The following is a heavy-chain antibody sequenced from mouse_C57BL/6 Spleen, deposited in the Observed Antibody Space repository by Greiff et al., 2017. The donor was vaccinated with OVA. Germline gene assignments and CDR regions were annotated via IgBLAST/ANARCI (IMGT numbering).Heavy chain of an antibody. D-gene: IGHD2-5*01. CDR1: GYTFTSYW. CDR3: ARGTYYSNWFAY. Sequence: VQLQQPGAELVKPGASVKLSCKASGYTFTSYWMQWVKQRPGQGLEWIGEIDPSDSYTNYNQKFKGKATLTVDTSSSTAYMQLSSLTSEDSAVYYCARGTYYSNWFAYWGQGTLVTVSA. CDR2: IDPSDSYT. V-gene: IGHV1-50*01. J-gene: IGHJ3*01.